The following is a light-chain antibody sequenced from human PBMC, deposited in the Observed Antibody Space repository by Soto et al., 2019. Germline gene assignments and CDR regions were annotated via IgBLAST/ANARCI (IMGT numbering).Light chain of an antibody. Sequence: QSVLTQPPSVSGAPGQRVTISCTGSSPNIGTGYDVHWYQQLPGTAPKLLIYGNNNRPSGVPDRFSGSKSGTSASLAITGLQAEDGADYYCQSYDSSLSAWVFGGGTKLTVL. CDR3: QSYDSSLSAWV. CDR2: GNN. J-gene: IGLJ3*02. V-gene: IGLV1-40*01. CDR1: SPNIGTGYD.